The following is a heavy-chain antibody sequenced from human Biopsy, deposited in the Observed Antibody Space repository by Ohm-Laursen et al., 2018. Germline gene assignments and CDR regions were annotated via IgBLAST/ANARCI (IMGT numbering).Heavy chain of an antibody. Sequence: SDTLSLTCTVSGGSIISYYWTWIRQTPGKGLEWIGHVYNGGITNYNPSLKSRVTISKDTSKNQFSLQLSPVTAADTAVYYCARTPRDSFWSGSYKRGLWFDPWGQGTLVTVSS. CDR1: GGSIISYY. D-gene: IGHD3-3*01. CDR2: VYNGGIT. V-gene: IGHV4-59*07. J-gene: IGHJ5*02. CDR3: ARTPRDSFWSGSYKRGLWFDP.